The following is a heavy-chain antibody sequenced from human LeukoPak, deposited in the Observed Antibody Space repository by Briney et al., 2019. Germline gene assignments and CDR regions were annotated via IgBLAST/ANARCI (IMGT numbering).Heavy chain of an antibody. CDR1: GCAFTDYS. CDR2: INPNNGGT. V-gene: IGHV1-2*06. Sequence: ASVKVSCKASGCAFTDYSMHWVRQAPGQGLEWMGRINPNNGGTNYAQKFQGRVTMTRDTSISTAYMELSRLRSDDTAIYYCARGSDAYGNLDYWGQGPLVTVSS. D-gene: IGHD4-17*01. CDR3: ARGSDAYGNLDY. J-gene: IGHJ4*02.